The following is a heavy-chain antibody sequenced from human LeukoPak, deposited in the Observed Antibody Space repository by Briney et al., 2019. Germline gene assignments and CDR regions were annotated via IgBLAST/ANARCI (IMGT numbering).Heavy chain of an antibody. V-gene: IGHV4-39*07. J-gene: IGHJ4*02. CDR1: GGSIRSSISY. CDR2: IDSTGST. Sequence: SETLSLTCTVSGGSIRSSISYWGWIRQPPGKGLEWIGSIDSTGSTYYNPSLKTRVTISVDTSKNQFSLIVSSVTAADTAIYYCARRSGHTYGYFDYWGQGTLVTVSS. D-gene: IGHD5-18*01. CDR3: ARRSGHTYGYFDY.